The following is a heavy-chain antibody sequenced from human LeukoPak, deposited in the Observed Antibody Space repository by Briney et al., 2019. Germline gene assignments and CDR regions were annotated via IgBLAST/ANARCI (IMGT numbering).Heavy chain of an antibody. CDR3: ARDRESSGWKAPVGY. J-gene: IGHJ4*02. CDR2: ISSSSSYI. D-gene: IGHD6-19*01. V-gene: IGHV3-21*01. CDR1: GFTFSSYS. Sequence: GGSLRLSCAASGFTFSSYSMNWVRQAPGKGLEWVSSISSSSSYIYYADSVKGRFTISRDNAKNSLYPQMNSLRAEDTAVYYCARDRESSGWKAPVGYWGQGTLVTVSS.